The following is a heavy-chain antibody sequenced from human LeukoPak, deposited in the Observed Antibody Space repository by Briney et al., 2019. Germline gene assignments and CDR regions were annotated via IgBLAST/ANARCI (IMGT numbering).Heavy chain of an antibody. CDR2: IKQDGSDK. CDR3: AKASGSFHFYYYGMDV. J-gene: IGHJ6*02. Sequence: GGSLRLSCVGSGFSFSSYWMDWVRQAPGKGLEWVANIKQDGSDKYYVDSVKGRFTISRDNAKNSMYLQVNSLRAEDTAVYYCAKASGSFHFYYYGMDVWGRGTTVTVSS. D-gene: IGHD1-26*01. V-gene: IGHV3-7*01. CDR1: GFSFSSYW.